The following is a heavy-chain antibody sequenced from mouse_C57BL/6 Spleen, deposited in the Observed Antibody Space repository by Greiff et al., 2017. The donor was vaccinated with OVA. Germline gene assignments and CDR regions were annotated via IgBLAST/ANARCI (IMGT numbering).Heavy chain of an antibody. CDR1: GYSITSGYY. CDR3: ARPITTGSRGDYYAMDY. J-gene: IGHJ4*01. Sequence: EVKLEESGPGLVKPSQSLSLTCSVTGYSITSGYYWNWIRQFPGNKLEWMGYISYDGSNNYNPSLKNRISITRDTSKNQFFLKLNSVTTEDTATYYCARPITTGSRGDYYAMDYWGQGTSVTVSS. CDR2: ISYDGSN. V-gene: IGHV3-6*01. D-gene: IGHD1-1*01.